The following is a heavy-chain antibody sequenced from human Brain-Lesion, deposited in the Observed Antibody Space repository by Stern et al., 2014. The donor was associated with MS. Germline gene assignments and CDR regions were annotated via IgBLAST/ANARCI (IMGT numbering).Heavy chain of an antibody. CDR3: ARETGGYTYGDTDFFDY. CDR2: IYSSGST. J-gene: IGHJ4*02. Sequence: QVQLQESGPGLVKPSQTLSLTCIVSGDSISSGSFYWNWIRQPAGKGLEWIGRIYSSGSTNYTPYLKSRLPISGDTSKTQFSLKVISMTAADTAVYYCARETGGYTYGDTDFFDYWGQGALVTVSS. D-gene: IGHD5-18*01. V-gene: IGHV4-61*02. CDR1: GDSISSGSFY.